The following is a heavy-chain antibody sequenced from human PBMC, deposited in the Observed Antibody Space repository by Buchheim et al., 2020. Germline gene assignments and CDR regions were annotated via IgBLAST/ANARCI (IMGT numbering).Heavy chain of an antibody. CDR1: GFTFSSYA. D-gene: IGHD3-22*01. V-gene: IGHV3-23*01. J-gene: IGHJ2*01. CDR2: ISGSGGST. Sequence: EVQLLESGGGLVQPGGSLRLSRAASGFTFSSYAMSWVRQAPGKGLEWVSAISGSGGSTYYADSVKGRFTISRDNSKNTLYLQMNSLRAEDTAVYYCAKVEIGGGTYYYDSSGPNHYWYFDLWGRGTL. CDR3: AKVEIGGGTYYYDSSGPNHYWYFDL.